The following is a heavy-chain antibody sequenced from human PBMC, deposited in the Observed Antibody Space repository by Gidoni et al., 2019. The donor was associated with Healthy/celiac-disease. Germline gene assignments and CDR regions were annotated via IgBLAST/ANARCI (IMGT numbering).Heavy chain of an antibody. J-gene: IGHJ3*02. CDR2: IFANNKK. V-gene: IGHV2-26*01. D-gene: IGHD3-9*01. CDR3: ARAHYEIWTGPTIDAFDI. CDR1: GFSLSNARIG. Sequence: QVTLKESGPVLVKPPETLTLTCTVSGFSLSNARIGVSCIRQPPVKALEWIAHIFANNKKSYSTSLQRRNTNSKDTPISQVVITITKMDPVDTTTYYCARAHYEIWTGPTIDAFDIWGQGTMVTVSS.